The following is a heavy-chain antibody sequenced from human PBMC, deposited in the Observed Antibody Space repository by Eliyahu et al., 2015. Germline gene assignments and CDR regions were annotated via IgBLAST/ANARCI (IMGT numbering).Heavy chain of an antibody. CDR1: GGSFSGYY. V-gene: IGHV4-34*01. Sequence: QVQLQQWGAGLLKPSETLSLTCAVYGGSFSGYYWSWIRQPPGKGLEWIGEINHSGSTNYNPSLKSRVTISVDTSKNQFSLKLSSVTAADTAVYYCARVYDYSNPGMDVWGQGTTVTVSS. J-gene: IGHJ6*02. CDR2: INHSGST. CDR3: ARVYDYSNPGMDV. D-gene: IGHD4-11*01.